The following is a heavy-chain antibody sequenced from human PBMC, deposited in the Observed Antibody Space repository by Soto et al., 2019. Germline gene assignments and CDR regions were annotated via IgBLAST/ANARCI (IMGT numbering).Heavy chain of an antibody. J-gene: IGHJ3*02. V-gene: IGHV3-66*04. CDR3: ARHSGKWLSFDAFDI. D-gene: IGHD3-16*02. CDR1: GFTVSSNY. CDR2: IYSGGST. Sequence: EVQLVESGGGLVQPGGSLRLSCAASGFTVSSNYMSWVRQAPGKGLEWVSVIYSGGSTYYADSVKGRFTISRNNSKNTLYHQMNGLKAEDTAVYYFARHSGKWLSFDAFDIWGQGKMVTVAS.